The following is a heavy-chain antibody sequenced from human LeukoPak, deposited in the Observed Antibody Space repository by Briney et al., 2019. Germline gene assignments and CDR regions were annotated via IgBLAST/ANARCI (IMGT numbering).Heavy chain of an antibody. D-gene: IGHD6-6*01. CDR1: GYTLTELS. J-gene: IGHJ3*02. CDR3: ATDGSSSSHDAFDI. V-gene: IGHV1-24*01. Sequence: ASVRVSCKVSGYTLTELSMHWVRQAPGKGLEWMGGFDPEDGETIYAQKFQGRVTMTEDTSTDTAYMELSSLRSEDTAVYYCATDGSSSSHDAFDIWGQGTMVTVSS. CDR2: FDPEDGET.